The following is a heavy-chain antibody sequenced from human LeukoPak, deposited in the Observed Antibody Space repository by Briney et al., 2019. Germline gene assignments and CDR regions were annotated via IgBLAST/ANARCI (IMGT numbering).Heavy chain of an antibody. CDR1: GGSISSYY. D-gene: IGHD3-3*01. J-gene: IGHJ4*02. V-gene: IGHV4-59*08. Sequence: SETVSLTCTVSGGSISSYYWSWIRQPPGKGLEWIGYIYYSGSTNYNPSLKSRVTISVDTSKNQFSLKLSSVTAADTAVYYCARGGGITIFGVVSYFDYWGQGTLVTVSS. CDR2: IYYSGST. CDR3: ARGGGITIFGVVSYFDY.